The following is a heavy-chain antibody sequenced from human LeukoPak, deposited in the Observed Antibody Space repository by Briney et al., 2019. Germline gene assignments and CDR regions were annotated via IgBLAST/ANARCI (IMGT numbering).Heavy chain of an antibody. CDR1: GYTFTSYY. V-gene: IGHV1-46*01. CDR3: ARLGYCTSISCYAFDY. D-gene: IGHD2-2*01. J-gene: IGHJ4*02. CDR2: INPSGGST. Sequence: ASVKVSCKASGYTFTSYYIHWVRQAPGQGLEWMGIINPSGGSTSYAQKFQGRVTMTRDTSTSTVYMELSSLRSEDTAVYYCARLGYCTSISCYAFDYWGQGTLVTVSS.